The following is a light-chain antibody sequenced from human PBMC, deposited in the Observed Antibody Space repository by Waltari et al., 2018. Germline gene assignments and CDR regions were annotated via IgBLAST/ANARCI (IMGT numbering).Light chain of an antibody. CDR1: QSLLHSNGNTY. V-gene: IGKV2-40*01. Sequence: PLSLPITPGEPASISCRSSQSLLHSNGNTYLHWYLQKSGQSPHLLIYGGSNRAAGVPDRFSGSGSGTDFTLKISKVEAEDVGVYYCVQAIAFPYSFGQGTKVEIK. J-gene: IGKJ2*03. CDR3: VQAIAFPYS. CDR2: GGS.